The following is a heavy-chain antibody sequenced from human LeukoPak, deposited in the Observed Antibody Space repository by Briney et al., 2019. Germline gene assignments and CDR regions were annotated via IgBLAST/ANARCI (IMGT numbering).Heavy chain of an antibody. V-gene: IGHV3-48*03. D-gene: IGHD3-10*02. Sequence: GGSLRLSCAASGFTFSSYEMNWVRQAPGKGLEWVSYISSSGSTIYYAGSVKGRFTISRDNAKNSLYMQMNSLRAEDTAVYYCAELGITMIGGVWGKGTTVTISS. CDR2: ISSSGSTI. CDR3: AELGITMIGGV. CDR1: GFTFSSYE. J-gene: IGHJ6*04.